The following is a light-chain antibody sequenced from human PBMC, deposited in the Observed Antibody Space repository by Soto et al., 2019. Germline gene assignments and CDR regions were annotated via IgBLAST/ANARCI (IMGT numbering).Light chain of an antibody. Sequence: NFMLTQPHSVSESPGKTVTISCTRSSGSIASNYVQWYQQRPGSAPTTVIYDDNQRPSGVPARISGSIDRSSNSASLTISGLKTEDEGDYYCQSYDNTNHWVFGGGTKLTVL. CDR1: SGSIASNY. CDR3: QSYDNTNHWV. V-gene: IGLV6-57*04. J-gene: IGLJ3*02. CDR2: DDN.